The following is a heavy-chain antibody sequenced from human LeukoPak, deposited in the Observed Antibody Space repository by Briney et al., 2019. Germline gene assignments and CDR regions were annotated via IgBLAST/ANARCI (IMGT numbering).Heavy chain of an antibody. CDR2: INPNSGGT. CDR1: GYTFTGYY. CDR3: ARELSGIAAADPHYGMDV. D-gene: IGHD6-13*01. Sequence: ASVKVSCKASGYTFTGYYMHWVRQAPGQGLEWMGWINPNSGGTNYAQKFQGRVTMTRDTSISTADTELSRLRSDDTAVYYCARELSGIAAADPHYGMDVWGQGTTVTVSS. V-gene: IGHV1-2*02. J-gene: IGHJ6*02.